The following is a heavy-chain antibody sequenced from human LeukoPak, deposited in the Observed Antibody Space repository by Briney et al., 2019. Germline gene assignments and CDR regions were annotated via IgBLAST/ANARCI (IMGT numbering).Heavy chain of an antibody. CDR2: ISYDGSNK. Sequence: GRSLRLSCAASGFTFSSYAMHWVRQAPGKGLEWVAVISYDGSNKYYADSVKGRFTISRDNSKNTLYLQMNSLRAEDTAVYYCARDQLDYGDYYYYYGMDVWGKGTTVTVSS. J-gene: IGHJ6*04. D-gene: IGHD4-17*01. CDR3: ARDQLDYGDYYYYYGMDV. V-gene: IGHV3-30*04. CDR1: GFTFSSYA.